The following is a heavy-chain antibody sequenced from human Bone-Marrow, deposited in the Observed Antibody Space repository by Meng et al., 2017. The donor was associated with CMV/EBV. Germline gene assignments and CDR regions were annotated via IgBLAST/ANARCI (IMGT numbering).Heavy chain of an antibody. Sequence: SETLSLTCAVYGGSFSGYYWSWIRQPPGKGLEWIGEINHSGSTNYNPSLKSRVTISVDTSKNQFSLKLSSVTAADTAVYYCARGRGPPYNCNSRLVPPFDYWGQGTLVTVSS. CDR1: GGSFSGYY. CDR3: ARGRGPPYNCNSRLVPPFDY. V-gene: IGHV4-34*01. J-gene: IGHJ4*02. CDR2: INHSGST. D-gene: IGHD1-7*01.